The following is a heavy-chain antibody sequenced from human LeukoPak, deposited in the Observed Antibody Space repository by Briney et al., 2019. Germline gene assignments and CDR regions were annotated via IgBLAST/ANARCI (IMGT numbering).Heavy chain of an antibody. Sequence: GGSLRLSCAASGFTVSSNYMSWVRQAPGKGLEWVSVIYSGGSTYYADSVKGRFTISRDNSKNTLYLQMNSLRAEDTAVYYCARDRAYCGGDCPMDAFDIWGQGTMVTVSS. CDR1: GFTVSSNY. V-gene: IGHV3-53*01. CDR3: ARDRAYCGGDCPMDAFDI. D-gene: IGHD2-21*02. CDR2: IYSGGST. J-gene: IGHJ3*02.